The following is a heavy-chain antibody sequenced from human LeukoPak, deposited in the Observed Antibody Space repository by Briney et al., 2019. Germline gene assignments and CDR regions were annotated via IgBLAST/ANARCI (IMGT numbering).Heavy chain of an antibody. Sequence: GGSLGLSCAASGFTFSSYAMSWVRQAPGKGLEWVSAISGSGGSTYYADSVKGRFTISRDNSKNTLYLQMNSLRAEDTAVYYCAKAHVRDGYNYGYWGQGTLVTVSS. D-gene: IGHD5-24*01. J-gene: IGHJ4*02. CDR3: AKAHVRDGYNYGY. CDR1: GFTFSSYA. V-gene: IGHV3-23*01. CDR2: ISGSGGST.